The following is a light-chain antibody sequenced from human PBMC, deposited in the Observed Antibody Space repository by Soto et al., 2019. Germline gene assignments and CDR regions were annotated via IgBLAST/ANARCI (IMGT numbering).Light chain of an antibody. CDR1: SSDVGGYSY. CDR3: SSYTSISTVL. CDR2: EVT. V-gene: IGLV2-14*01. J-gene: IGLJ2*01. Sequence: QSVLAQPAAVSGSPGQTITISCTGTSSDVGGYSYVSWYQQHPGKAPKLIIYEVTNRPSGVSHRFSGSKSGNTASLTISGLQAEDESHYYCSSYTSISTVLFGGGTQLTVL.